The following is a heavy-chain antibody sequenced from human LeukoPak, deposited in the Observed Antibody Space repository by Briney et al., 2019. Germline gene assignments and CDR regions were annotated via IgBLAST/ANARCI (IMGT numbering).Heavy chain of an antibody. Sequence: GPTLAKPTQTLTLTCTFSGFSLTTSGVGVSWIRQSPGKVLEWLALIYWDDDKRYRPSLKSRLTIPKDTSKNQVVLTMTNMDPVDTAIYYCAHRRWKLGPYFDYWGQGTLVTVSS. V-gene: IGHV2-5*02. D-gene: IGHD4-23*01. CDR1: GFSLTTSGVG. CDR3: AHRRWKLGPYFDY. CDR2: IYWDDDK. J-gene: IGHJ4*02.